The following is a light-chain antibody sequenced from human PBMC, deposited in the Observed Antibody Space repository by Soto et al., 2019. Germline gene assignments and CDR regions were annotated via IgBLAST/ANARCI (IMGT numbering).Light chain of an antibody. V-gene: IGKV3-11*01. Sequence: EIVLTQSPATRPLSPGEKATLYCRPSQSISSYLAWYQQKPGQAPRLLIYEASNRATGIPARFSGSGSGTDFTLTISSLEPEDFAVYYCQQRGNWPLFAFGPGTKVDIK. J-gene: IGKJ3*01. CDR2: EAS. CDR1: QSISSY. CDR3: QQRGNWPLFA.